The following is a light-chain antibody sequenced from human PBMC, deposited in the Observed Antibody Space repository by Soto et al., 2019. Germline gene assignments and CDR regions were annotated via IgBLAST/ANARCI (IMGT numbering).Light chain of an antibody. J-gene: IGKJ1*01. Sequence: VMTQSPATLSVSPGEGATLSCWASQSISSNLAWYQQKAGQAPRLLIYGASTRATGIPARFSGSGSGTEFTITIKSRQAEYVADTFWLQYNTWPPVDQGTQ. CDR3: LQYNTWPP. CDR1: QSISSN. V-gene: IGKV3-15*01. CDR2: GAS.